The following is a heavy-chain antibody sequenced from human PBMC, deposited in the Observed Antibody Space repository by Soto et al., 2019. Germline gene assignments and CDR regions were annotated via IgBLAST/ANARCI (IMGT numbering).Heavy chain of an antibody. CDR1: GYTFTSYG. J-gene: IGHJ6*02. CDR3: AREGDGSTAPDYYAMDV. Sequence: QVQLVQSGAEVKKPGASVKVSCKASGYTFTSYGISWVRQAPGQGPEWMGYISTFNGNTNYAQKVQGRVTLTRDTSTNTAYMGLRSLTSDDTALYYCAREGDGSTAPDYYAMDVWGQGTPVTVSS. CDR2: ISTFNGNT. V-gene: IGHV1-18*04. D-gene: IGHD3-16*01.